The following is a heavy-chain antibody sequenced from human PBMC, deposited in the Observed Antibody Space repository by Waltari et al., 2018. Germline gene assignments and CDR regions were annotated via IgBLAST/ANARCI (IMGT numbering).Heavy chain of an antibody. J-gene: IGHJ4*02. CDR1: VFTFSDFE. V-gene: IGHV3-48*03. CDR2: SSSTGSII. CDR3: VRVASRRAGGDY. Sequence: EVQLVASGGNWGQPGGSLRLSCAASVFTFSDFELNWVSQSPGKGLEWVAYSSSTGSIIYYADSVKGRFTNSRDNAKNSLFLQMNSLRADDTAVYYCVRVASRRAGGDYWGQGTLVTVSS.